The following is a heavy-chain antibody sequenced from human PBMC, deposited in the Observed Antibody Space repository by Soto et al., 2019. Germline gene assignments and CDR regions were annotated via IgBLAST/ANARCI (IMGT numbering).Heavy chain of an antibody. CDR2: TYYESKWRT. CDR3: ARSRRPFYLDY. CDR1: GDSVSSDSAI. V-gene: IGHV6-1*01. Sequence: SQTLSLTCVISGDSVSSDSAIWNWIRQSPSRGLEWLGRTYYESKWRTNYAPSVKSRITINPDTPKNQFSLQLNSVTPDDTAVYYCARSRRPFYLDYWGQGALVTVSS. J-gene: IGHJ4*02.